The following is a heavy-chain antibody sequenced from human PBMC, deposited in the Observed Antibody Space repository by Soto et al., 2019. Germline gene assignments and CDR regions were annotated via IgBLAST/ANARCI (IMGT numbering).Heavy chain of an antibody. CDR2: ISATSTYI. J-gene: IGHJ4*02. CDR3: ARVNSATGSMHFDH. V-gene: IGHV3-21*01. D-gene: IGHD3-10*01. CDR1: TFNFTSYS. Sequence: EVQLVESGGGLVKPGGSLRLTCAGSTFNFTSYSLNWIRQAPGKGLEWVSSISATSTYIFYADSVKGRFTISRDNAKNSVSLQMNSLRAEDTALYYCARVNSATGSMHFDHWGQRTLVTVSS.